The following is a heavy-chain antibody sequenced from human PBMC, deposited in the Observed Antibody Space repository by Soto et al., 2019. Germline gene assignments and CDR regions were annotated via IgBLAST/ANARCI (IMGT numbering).Heavy chain of an antibody. CDR2: IYSGGST. Sequence: EVQLVESGGGLIQPGGSLRLSCAASGFTVSSNYMSWVRQAPGKGLEWVSVIYSGGSTYYADSVKGRFTISRDNSKNTLYLQMNSLRAEDTAVYYCARYCSSTSCYQPVRDAFDIWGQGTMVTVSS. V-gene: IGHV3-53*01. D-gene: IGHD2-2*01. J-gene: IGHJ3*02. CDR1: GFTVSSNY. CDR3: ARYCSSTSCYQPVRDAFDI.